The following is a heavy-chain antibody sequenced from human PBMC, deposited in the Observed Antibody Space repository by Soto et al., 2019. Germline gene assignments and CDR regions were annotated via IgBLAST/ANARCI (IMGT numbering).Heavy chain of an antibody. CDR1: GGTFRNYP. CDR2: IFPLTDIP. J-gene: IGHJ4*02. Sequence: SVKVSCKASGGTFRNYPINWVRQAPGQGLEWMGSIFPLTDIPDYAQNFQARLTISADKSTSTAYMEMSSLTSDDTAMYFCARGPLVVLNYFESWGQGTLVTVSS. CDR3: ARGPLVVLNYFES. V-gene: IGHV1-69*04.